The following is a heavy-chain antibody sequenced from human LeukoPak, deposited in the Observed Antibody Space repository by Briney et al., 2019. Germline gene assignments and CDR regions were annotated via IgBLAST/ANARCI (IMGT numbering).Heavy chain of an antibody. CDR1: GFTFSSYS. CDR2: INSSSSYI. J-gene: IGHJ4*02. CDR3: ARDRWGHYGGLSGSDY. Sequence: GGSLRLSCAASGFTFSSYSMNWVRQAPGKGLEWVSSINSSSSYIYYADSVKGRFTISRDNAKNSLYLQMNSLRAEDTAVYYCARDRWGHYGGLSGSDYWGQGTLVTVSS. V-gene: IGHV3-21*01. D-gene: IGHD4-23*01.